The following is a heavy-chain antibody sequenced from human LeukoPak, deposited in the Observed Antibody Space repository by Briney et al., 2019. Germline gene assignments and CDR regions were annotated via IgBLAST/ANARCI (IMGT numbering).Heavy chain of an antibody. Sequence: GGSLRLSCAASGFTFSSYGMHWVRQAPGKGLEWVAFIRYDGSNKYYADSVKGRFTISRDNSKNTLYLQMNRLRAEDTAVYYCAKARGGIAAAGNDYWGQGTLVTVSS. D-gene: IGHD6-13*01. CDR1: GFTFSSYG. CDR2: IRYDGSNK. CDR3: AKARGGIAAAGNDY. J-gene: IGHJ4*02. V-gene: IGHV3-30*02.